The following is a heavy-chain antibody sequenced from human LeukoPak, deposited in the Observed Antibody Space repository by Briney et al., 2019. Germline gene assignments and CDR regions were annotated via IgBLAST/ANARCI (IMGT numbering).Heavy chain of an antibody. J-gene: IGHJ4*02. CDR3: ARGPPGPKFDY. Sequence: GGSLRLSCAASGFTFSSYWMHWVRQAPGKGLVWVSRINSDGSSTSYADSVKGRFTISRDNAKNTLYLQMNSLRAEDTAVYYCARGPPGPKFDYWGQGTLVTVSS. CDR2: INSDGSST. CDR1: GFTFSSYW. V-gene: IGHV3-74*01.